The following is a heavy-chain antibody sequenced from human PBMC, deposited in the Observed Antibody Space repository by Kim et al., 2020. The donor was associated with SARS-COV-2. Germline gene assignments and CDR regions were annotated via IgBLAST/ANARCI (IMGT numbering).Heavy chain of an antibody. V-gene: IGHV3-15*01. D-gene: IGHD6-19*01. CDR1: GFTFSNAW. J-gene: IGHJ4*02. Sequence: GGSLRLSCAASGFTFSNAWMSWVRQAPGKGLEWVGRIKSKTDGGTTDYAAPVKGRFTISRDDSKNTLYLQMNSLKTEDTAVYYCTTDSIVQWLVPVDYWGQGTLVTVSS. CDR3: TTDSIVQWLVPVDY. CDR2: IKSKTDGGTT.